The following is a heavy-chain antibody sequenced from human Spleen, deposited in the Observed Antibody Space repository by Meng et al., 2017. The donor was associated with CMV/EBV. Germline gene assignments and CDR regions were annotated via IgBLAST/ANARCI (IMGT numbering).Heavy chain of an antibody. CDR3: ARGGYCSSSSCTYMAFES. V-gene: IGHV3-23*01. D-gene: IGHD2-2*01. CDR2: ISASGGTT. J-gene: IGHJ4*02. CDR1: FTFNPYA. Sequence: FTFNPYALSWVRQAPGKGLEWVSYISASGGTTYYADYVKGRFTISRDNSKNTLYLQMNSLRAEDTAVYYCARGGYCSSSSCTYMAFESWGQGTLVTVSS.